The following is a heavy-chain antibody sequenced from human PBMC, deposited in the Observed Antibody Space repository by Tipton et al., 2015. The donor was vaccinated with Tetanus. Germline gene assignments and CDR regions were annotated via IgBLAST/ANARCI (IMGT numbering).Heavy chain of an antibody. CDR2: INESGST. V-gene: IGHV4-31*03. CDR1: GGSISSGGYY. CDR3: AIWETVPTKMNY. D-gene: IGHD4-17*01. J-gene: IGHJ4*02. Sequence: GLVKPSQTLSLTCTVSGGSISSGGYYWTWIRQPPGKGLEWIGEINESGSTSYNPSLKSRVTISIDTSKNQFSLNLKSVTAADTAIYYCAIWETVPTKMNYWGQGTLVTVSS.